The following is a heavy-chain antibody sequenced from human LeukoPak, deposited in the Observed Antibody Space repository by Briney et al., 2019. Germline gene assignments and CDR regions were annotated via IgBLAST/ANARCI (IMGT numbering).Heavy chain of an antibody. D-gene: IGHD4-23*01. CDR1: GFTFSSYE. J-gene: IGHJ4*02. Sequence: GGSLRLSCAASGFTFSSYEMNWVRQAPGKGLEWVSYISSSGSTIYYADSVKGRFTISRDNAKNSLYLQMNSLRAEDTAVYYCARVVTSYGGEDCWGQGTLVTVSS. CDR2: ISSSGSTI. CDR3: ARVVTSYGGEDC. V-gene: IGHV3-48*03.